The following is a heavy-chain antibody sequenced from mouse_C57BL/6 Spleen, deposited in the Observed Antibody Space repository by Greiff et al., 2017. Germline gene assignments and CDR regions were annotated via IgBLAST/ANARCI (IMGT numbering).Heavy chain of an antibody. CDR1: GYTFTDYY. Sequence: EVQLQQSGPELVKPGASVKISCKASGYTFTDYYMNWVKQSHGKSLEWIGDINPNNGGTSYNQKFKGKATLTVDKSSSTAYMELRSLTSEDSAVYYCARWLRGLDYAMDYWGQGTSVTVSS. CDR3: ARWLRGLDYAMDY. J-gene: IGHJ4*01. D-gene: IGHD2-2*01. CDR2: INPNNGGT. V-gene: IGHV1-26*01.